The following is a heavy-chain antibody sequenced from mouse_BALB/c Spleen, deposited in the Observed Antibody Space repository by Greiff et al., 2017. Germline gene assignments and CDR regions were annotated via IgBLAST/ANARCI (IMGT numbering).Heavy chain of an antibody. V-gene: IGHV5-6-4*01. D-gene: IGHD2-4*01. CDR1: GFTFSSYT. Sequence: DVKLVESGGGLVKPGGSLKLSCAASGFTFSSYTMSWVRQTPEKRLEWVATISSGGSYTYYPDSVKGRFTISRDNAKNTLYLQMSSLKSEDTAMYYCTNHDYDSPYAMDYWGQGTSVTVSS. CDR2: ISSGGSYT. CDR3: TNHDYDSPYAMDY. J-gene: IGHJ4*01.